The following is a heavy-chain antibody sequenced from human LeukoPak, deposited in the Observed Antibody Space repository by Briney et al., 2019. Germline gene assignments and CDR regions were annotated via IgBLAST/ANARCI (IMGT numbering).Heavy chain of an antibody. D-gene: IGHD6-19*01. Sequence: GGSLRLSCAASGFSFSTHSLTWVRQAPGKGLQWVASINHDGSEKDYVDSVKGRFTISRDNAENSLYLQLNSLRAEDTAIYYCARGSGWLDYWGQGTLVTVSS. J-gene: IGHJ4*02. CDR2: INHDGSEK. CDR3: ARGSGWLDY. V-gene: IGHV3-7*03. CDR1: GFSFSTHS.